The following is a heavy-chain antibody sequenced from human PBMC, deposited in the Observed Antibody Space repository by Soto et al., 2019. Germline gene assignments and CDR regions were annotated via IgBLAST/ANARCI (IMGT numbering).Heavy chain of an antibody. CDR1: GHTFTSYG. J-gene: IGHJ4*02. CDR2: ISAYNGNT. CDR3: ASVESGWPTYGY. V-gene: IGHV1-18*01. D-gene: IGHD6-19*01. Sequence: ASVKVSCKASGHTFTSYGISWVRQAPGQGLEWMGWISAYNGNTNYAQKLQGRVTMTTDTSTSTAYMELRSLRSDDTAVYYCASVESGWPTYGYWGQGTLVTVSS.